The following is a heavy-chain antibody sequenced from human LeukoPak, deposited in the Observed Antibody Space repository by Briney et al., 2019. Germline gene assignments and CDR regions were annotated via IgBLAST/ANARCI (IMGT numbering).Heavy chain of an antibody. CDR2: IRSKAYGGAT. V-gene: IGHV3-49*03. CDR1: GFPFNSYA. J-gene: IGHJ4*02. CDR3: SRGVIGIDY. Sequence: GGSLRLSCAASGFPFNSYAMSWFRQAPGKGLEWVGFIRSKAYGGATEYAASVKGRFTISRDDSKSIAYLQMNSLKTEDTAVYYCSRGVIGIDYWGQGTLVTVSS. D-gene: IGHD3-10*01.